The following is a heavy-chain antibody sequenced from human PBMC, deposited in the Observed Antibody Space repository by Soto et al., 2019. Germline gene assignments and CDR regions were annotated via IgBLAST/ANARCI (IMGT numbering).Heavy chain of an antibody. CDR2: ISSSTSHT. D-gene: IGHD6-13*01. Sequence: QVQLVESGGGLVKPGGSLRLSCPVSGFTFSDYYMTWIRQAPGKGLEGVSYISSSTSHTNYADSVKGRFTISRDNAKNSLFLQMNSLRAEDTAVYYCARGRGAAADYFDFWGQGTLVTVSS. V-gene: IGHV3-11*05. CDR3: ARGRGAAADYFDF. J-gene: IGHJ4*02. CDR1: GFTFSDYY.